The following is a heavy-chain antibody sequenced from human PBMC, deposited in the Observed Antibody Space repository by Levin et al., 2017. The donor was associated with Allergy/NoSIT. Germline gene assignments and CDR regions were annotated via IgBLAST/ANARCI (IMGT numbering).Heavy chain of an antibody. CDR2: INNDGSYT. Sequence: LSLTCAASGFTFNSYWMHWVRQAPGKGLVWVSRINNDGSYTNYAGSVKGRFTISRDNAKNTVYLEMHSLRAEDSAIYYCAGIWSGYLHHWGQGTLVTVSS. J-gene: IGHJ5*02. V-gene: IGHV3-74*01. CDR1: GFTFNSYW. D-gene: IGHD3-3*01. CDR3: AGIWSGYLHH.